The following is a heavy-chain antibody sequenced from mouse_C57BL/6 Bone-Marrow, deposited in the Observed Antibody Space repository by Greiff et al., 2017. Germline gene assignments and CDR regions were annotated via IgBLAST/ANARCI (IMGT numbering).Heavy chain of an antibody. D-gene: IGHD2-4*01. J-gene: IGHJ4*01. CDR3: TRYWYDYDEGIAMDY. CDR2: IDPETGGT. V-gene: IGHV1-15*01. Sequence: QVQLQQSGAELVRPGASVTLSCKASGYTFTDYEMHWVKQTPVHGLEWIGAIDPETGGTAYNQKFKGKAILTADKSSSTAYMELRSLTAEDSAVYYCTRYWYDYDEGIAMDYWGQGTADTVSS. CDR1: GYTFTDYE.